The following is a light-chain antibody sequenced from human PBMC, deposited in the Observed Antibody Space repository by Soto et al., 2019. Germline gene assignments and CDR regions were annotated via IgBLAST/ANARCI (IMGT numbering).Light chain of an antibody. V-gene: IGKV3-20*01. CDR1: QSVKGDY. CDR3: QQYGTSLRT. J-gene: IGKJ1*01. Sequence: IVLTQSPGTLSLSPGERATLSCRASQSVKGDYVAWYQQKPGQAPRLLIYGASSRADGIPDRFSGSGFGTDFTLTINRLQPEDFAVYFCQQYGTSLRTFGQGTKVEIK. CDR2: GAS.